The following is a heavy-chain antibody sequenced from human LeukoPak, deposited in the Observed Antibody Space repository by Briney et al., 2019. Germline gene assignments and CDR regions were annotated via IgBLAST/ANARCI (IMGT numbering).Heavy chain of an antibody. CDR2: VNADGGNT. V-gene: IGHV3-23*01. CDR3: TKRVKYGGTWDHFAD. CDR1: GFTFANYR. Sequence: GGSLRLSCAPSGFTFANYRMSWVRQAPGEGLEWVSTVNADGGNTYYADSVKGRFTISRDNSKSTLILQMNSLRVEDTALYYCTKRVKYGGTWDHFADWGQGTLVTVSS. J-gene: IGHJ4*02. D-gene: IGHD1-26*01.